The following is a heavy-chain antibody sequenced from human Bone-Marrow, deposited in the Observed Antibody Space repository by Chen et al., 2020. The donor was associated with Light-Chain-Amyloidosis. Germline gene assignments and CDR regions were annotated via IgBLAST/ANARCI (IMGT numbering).Heavy chain of an antibody. CDR1: GVTFSSHW. V-gene: IGHV3-7*05. D-gene: IGHD3-16*01. CDR2: EKTEGRDK. CDR3: GTGGGGAYDH. Sequence: EAHLVESGGGLVQPGGSLRLSCAASGVTFSSHWVSWVRQAPGKGREWVANEKTEGRDKYHVDFVRGQFPISRENAKNSLSLKRNSLRAGDAAVIFGGTGGGGAYDHWGQGTLVTVSS. J-gene: IGHJ4*02.